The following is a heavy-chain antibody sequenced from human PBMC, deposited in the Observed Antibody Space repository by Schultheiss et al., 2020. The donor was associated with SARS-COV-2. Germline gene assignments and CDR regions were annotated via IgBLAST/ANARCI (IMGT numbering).Heavy chain of an antibody. J-gene: IGHJ6*02. Sequence: GGSLRLSCAASGFTFSSYAMHWVRQAPGKGLEWVAVIWYDGSNKYYADSVKGRFTFSRDNANNSPFLQMNSPRAEDTAVYYCARSRVHTIFGEVITKYYYGMDVWGQGTTVTVSS. CDR1: GFTFSSYA. CDR2: IWYDGSNK. CDR3: ARSRVHTIFGEVITKYYYGMDV. D-gene: IGHD3-3*01. V-gene: IGHV3-33*08.